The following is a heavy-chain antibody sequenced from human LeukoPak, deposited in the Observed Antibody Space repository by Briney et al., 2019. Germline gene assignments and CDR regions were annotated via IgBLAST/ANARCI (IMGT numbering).Heavy chain of an antibody. Sequence: PGASVKVSCKASGNTFTGYYLHWVRQAPGQGLEWMGWINPSGGTNYAQKFQGRITMTRDTSISTAYMELSRLRSDDTAVYYCARRGFGSGSYLDSWGQGTLVTVSS. J-gene: IGHJ4*02. D-gene: IGHD3-10*01. CDR2: INPSGGT. V-gene: IGHV1-2*02. CDR1: GNTFTGYY. CDR3: ARRGFGSGSYLDS.